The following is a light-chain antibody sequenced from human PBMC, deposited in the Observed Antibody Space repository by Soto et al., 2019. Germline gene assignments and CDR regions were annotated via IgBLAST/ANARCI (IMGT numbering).Light chain of an antibody. CDR3: QQYGSSPLT. CDR2: GAS. V-gene: IGKV3-20*01. Sequence: EIVLTQSPGTLSLSPGERATLSCRASQRVSSGYLAWYQQKPGQTPRLLIYGASGRATGIPDRFSGSGSGTDFTLTISRLEPEDFAVYYCQQYGSSPLTFGGGTKVDIK. CDR1: QRVSSGY. J-gene: IGKJ4*01.